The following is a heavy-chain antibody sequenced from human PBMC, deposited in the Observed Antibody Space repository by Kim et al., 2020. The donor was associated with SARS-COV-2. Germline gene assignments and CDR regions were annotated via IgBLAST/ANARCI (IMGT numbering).Heavy chain of an antibody. CDR2: NVTT. Sequence: NVTTNYPHEIKGRVTKTTDTSTTTVYMELRSLKSDDTAVYYCARGRPLDYWGQGTLVTVSS. V-gene: IGHV1-18*01. J-gene: IGHJ4*02. CDR3: ARGRPLDY.